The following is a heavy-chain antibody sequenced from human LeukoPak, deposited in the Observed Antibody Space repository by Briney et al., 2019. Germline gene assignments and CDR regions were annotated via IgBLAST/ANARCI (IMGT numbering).Heavy chain of an antibody. Sequence: GESLKISCKGSGYSFTSYWIGWVRQMPGKWLEWMWIIYLGDSDTRYRPSLQGQVTMSADQSISTPCLQATSRNASDPDMYYCARDDAFDIWGHGKMVTVSS. V-gene: IGHV5-51*06. CDR1: GYSFTSYW. CDR2: IYLGDSDT. J-gene: IGHJ3*02. CDR3: ARDDAFDI.